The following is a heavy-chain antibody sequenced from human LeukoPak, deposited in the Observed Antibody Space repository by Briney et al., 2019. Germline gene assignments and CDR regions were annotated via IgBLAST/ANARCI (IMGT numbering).Heavy chain of an antibody. CDR2: ISGSGGST. D-gene: IGHD3-9*01. CDR1: GFTFSSYA. J-gene: IGHJ4*02. V-gene: IGHV3-23*01. Sequence: PGGSLRLSCAASGFTFSSYAMSWVRQAPGKGLEWVSAISGSGGSTYYADSVKGRFTISRDNSKNTLYLQMNSLRAEDTAVYYCAKDSSNYDILTGSDYWGQGTLVTVSS. CDR3: AKDSSNYDILTGSDY.